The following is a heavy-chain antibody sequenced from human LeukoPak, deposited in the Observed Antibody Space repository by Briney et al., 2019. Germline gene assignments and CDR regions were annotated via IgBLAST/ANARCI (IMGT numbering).Heavy chain of an antibody. CDR3: AKGESYYDSSGYWGYIDY. D-gene: IGHD3-22*01. Sequence: GGTLRLSCAASGFTFSSYGMSWVRQAPGKGLEWVSAISGSGGSTYYADSVKGRFTISRDNSKNTLYLQMNSLRAEDTAVYYCAKGESYYDSSGYWGYIDYWGQGTLVTVSS. V-gene: IGHV3-23*01. J-gene: IGHJ4*02. CDR2: ISGSGGST. CDR1: GFTFSSYG.